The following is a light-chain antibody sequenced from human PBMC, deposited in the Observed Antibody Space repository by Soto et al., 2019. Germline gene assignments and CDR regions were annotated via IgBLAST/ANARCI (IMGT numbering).Light chain of an antibody. V-gene: IGKV3-15*01. J-gene: IGKJ3*01. CDR2: YAS. CDR3: QHYSNWPPT. CDR1: QSVNRN. Sequence: EMVMTQSPATLSVSPGERVTLSCRASQSVNRNLAWYQQKPGQGPRLLIYYASTRATGVPDRFTGSGSGTEFTLTISILQSEDFGVYHCQHYSNWPPTFGPGTKVEIK.